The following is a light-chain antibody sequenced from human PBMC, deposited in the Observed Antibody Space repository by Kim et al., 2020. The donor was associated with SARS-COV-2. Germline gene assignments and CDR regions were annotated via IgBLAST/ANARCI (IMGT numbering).Light chain of an antibody. Sequence: EIVLTQSPGTLSLSPGERATLSCRASQSISSSYLGWYQQKPGQAPRRLIYGASSRATGIPDRFSGSGSGTDFTLTISRLEPEDFAVYYCQHYGSAPYSFGQGTKLEI. CDR2: GAS. CDR1: QSISSSY. V-gene: IGKV3-20*01. J-gene: IGKJ2*03. CDR3: QHYGSAPYS.